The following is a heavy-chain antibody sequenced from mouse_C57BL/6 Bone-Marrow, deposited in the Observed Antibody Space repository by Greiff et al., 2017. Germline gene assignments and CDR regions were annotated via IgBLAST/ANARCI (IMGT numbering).Heavy chain of an antibody. D-gene: IGHD1-1*01. Sequence: VQLQQSGPELVKPGAPVKISCKASGYTFTDYYMNWVKQSHGKSLEWIGDINPNNGGTSYNQKFKGKATLTVDKSSSTAYMELRSLTSEDSAVYYCARGDYDYYGSSYDWCFDVGGKGTTVTVSS. V-gene: IGHV1-26*01. CDR1: GYTFTDYY. CDR2: INPNNGGT. J-gene: IGHJ1*03. CDR3: ARGDYDYYGSSYDWCFDV.